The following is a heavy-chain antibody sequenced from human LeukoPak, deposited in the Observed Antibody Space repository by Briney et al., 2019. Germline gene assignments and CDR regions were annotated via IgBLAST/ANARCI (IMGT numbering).Heavy chain of an antibody. J-gene: IGHJ2*01. CDR3: VRHPSFTIFGVVTAFDL. D-gene: IGHD3-3*01. CDR1: GGSLSGSY. Sequence: SETLSLTCAVDGGSLSGSYWSWIRQTPGKGLELIGEISHSGVTAYNPSLKTRVTISVDTSKNQFSLRLTSVTAADTAVYYCVRHPSFTIFGVVTAFDLWGPGTLVSVST. CDR2: ISHSGVT. V-gene: IGHV4-34*01.